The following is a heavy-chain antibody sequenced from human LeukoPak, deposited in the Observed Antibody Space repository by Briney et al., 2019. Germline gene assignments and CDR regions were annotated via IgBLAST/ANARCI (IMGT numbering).Heavy chain of an antibody. J-gene: IGHJ3*02. CDR1: GFTFSSYA. CDR3: ARDYHSTSPYYYDSSGLDDAFDI. D-gene: IGHD3-22*01. CDR2: ISGSGGST. Sequence: SGGSLRLSCAASGFTFSSYAMSWVRQAPGKGLEWVSAISGSGGSTYYADSVKGRFTISRDNSKNTLYLQMNSLRAEDTAVYYCARDYHSTSPYYYDSSGLDDAFDIWGQGTMVTVSS. V-gene: IGHV3-23*01.